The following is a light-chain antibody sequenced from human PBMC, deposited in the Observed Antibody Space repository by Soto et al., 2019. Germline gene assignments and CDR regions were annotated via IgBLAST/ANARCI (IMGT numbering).Light chain of an antibody. V-gene: IGKV1-39*01. J-gene: IGKJ1*01. Sequence: DIQMTQSPSSLSASVGDRVTITCRASQSIANYLHWYQQTPGKAPKLLIYSASTLHIGVPSRFSGSGSGTDFTLTISSLQPEDFATYYCQQGYTCPRTFGQGTRVEI. CDR3: QQGYTCPRT. CDR1: QSIANY. CDR2: SAS.